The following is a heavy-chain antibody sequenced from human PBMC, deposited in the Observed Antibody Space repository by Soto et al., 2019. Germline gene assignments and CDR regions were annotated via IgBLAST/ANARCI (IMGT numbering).Heavy chain of an antibody. D-gene: IGHD6-6*01. V-gene: IGHV4-39*01. CDR3: ARRGREQLADSWYFDL. CDR2: IYYSGST. Sequence: SETLSLTCTVSGGSISSSSYYWGWIRQPPGKGLEWIGSIYYSGSTYYNPSLKSRVTISVDTSKNQFSLKLSSVTAADTAVYYCARRGREQLADSWYFDLWGRGTLVTVYS. J-gene: IGHJ2*01. CDR1: GGSISSSSYY.